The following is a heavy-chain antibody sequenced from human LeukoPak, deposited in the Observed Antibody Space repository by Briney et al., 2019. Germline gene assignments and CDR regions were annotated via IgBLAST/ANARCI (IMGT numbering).Heavy chain of an antibody. CDR3: ASGGFGELFPPS. V-gene: IGHV1-46*01. CDR2: INPSGGST. D-gene: IGHD3-10*01. J-gene: IGHJ4*02. CDR1: GYTFTSYG. Sequence: VASVKVSCKASGYTFTSYGISWVRQAPGQGLEWMGIINPSGGSTSYAQKFQGRVTMTRDTSTSTVYMELSSLRSEDTAVYYCASGGFGELFPPSWGQGTLVTVSS.